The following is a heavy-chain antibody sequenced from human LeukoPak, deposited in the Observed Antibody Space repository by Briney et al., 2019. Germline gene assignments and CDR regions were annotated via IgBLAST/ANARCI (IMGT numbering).Heavy chain of an antibody. CDR3: ARAQRVVRGVIEGYYYYMDV. V-gene: IGHV1-69*05. D-gene: IGHD3-10*01. Sequence: SVKVSCKASGGTFSSYAISWVRQAPGQGLEWMGGIIPIFGTANYAQKFQGRVTITTDESTSTAYMELSSLRSEDTAVYYCARAQRVVRGVIEGYYYYMDVWGKGTTVTVSS. CDR2: IIPIFGTA. J-gene: IGHJ6*03. CDR1: GGTFSSYA.